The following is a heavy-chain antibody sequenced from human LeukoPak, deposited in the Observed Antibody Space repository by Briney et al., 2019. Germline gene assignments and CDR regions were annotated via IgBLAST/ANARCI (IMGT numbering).Heavy chain of an antibody. D-gene: IGHD2-21*02. Sequence: PGGSLRLSCAAFGFTFSSYSMNWVRQAPGKGLEWVSSISSSSSYIYYADSVKGRFTISRDNAKNSLYLQMNSLRAEDTAVYYCARGLPAYCGGDCYSYYWGQGTLVTVSS. CDR1: GFTFSSYS. CDR2: ISSSSSYI. J-gene: IGHJ4*02. CDR3: ARGLPAYCGGDCYSYY. V-gene: IGHV3-21*01.